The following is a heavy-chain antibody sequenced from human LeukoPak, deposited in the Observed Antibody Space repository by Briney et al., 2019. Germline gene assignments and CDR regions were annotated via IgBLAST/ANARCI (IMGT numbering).Heavy chain of an antibody. D-gene: IGHD6-25*01. CDR3: AREPIQRLGIGYYGMDV. Sequence: SETLSLTCTVSGGSISSGGYYWSWIRQHPGKGLEWIGYIYYSGSTYYNPSLKSRVTISVDTSKNQFSLKLSSVTAADTAVYYCAREPIQRLGIGYYGMDVWGQGTTVTVSS. CDR1: GGSISSGGYY. CDR2: IYYSGST. J-gene: IGHJ6*02. V-gene: IGHV4-31*03.